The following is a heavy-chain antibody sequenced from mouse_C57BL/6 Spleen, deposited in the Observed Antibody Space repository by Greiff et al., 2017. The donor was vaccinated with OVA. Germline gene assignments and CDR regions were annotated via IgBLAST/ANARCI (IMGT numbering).Heavy chain of an antibody. CDR3: ARRYYGYDAMGY. D-gene: IGHD1-1*01. CDR2: ILPNSGST. J-gene: IGHJ4*01. V-gene: IGHV1-64*01. CDR1: GYTFTSYW. Sequence: VQLQQPGAELVKPGASVKLSCKASGYTFTSYWMHWVKQRPGQGLEWIGMILPNSGSTNYNEKFKSKATLTVDKSSSTAYTQLSSLTSEDSAVYYCARRYYGYDAMGYWGQRTSVTVSS.